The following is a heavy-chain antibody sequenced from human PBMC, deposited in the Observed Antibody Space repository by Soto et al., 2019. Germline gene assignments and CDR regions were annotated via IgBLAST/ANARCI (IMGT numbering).Heavy chain of an antibody. J-gene: IGHJ6*02. CDR1: GGSLSSYN. D-gene: IGHD4-17*01. CDR2: FYYRGST. V-gene: IGHV4-59*01. Sequence: SGTRSLPGTVSGGSLSSYNWSWIRQPPGKGLGWIGYFYYRGSTNYNPSLKSGVTISVDTSKNQFSLKLSSVTAADTAAYHCAREVVTTSYYYGIDVWGQGTTVTVSS. CDR3: AREVVTTSYYYGIDV.